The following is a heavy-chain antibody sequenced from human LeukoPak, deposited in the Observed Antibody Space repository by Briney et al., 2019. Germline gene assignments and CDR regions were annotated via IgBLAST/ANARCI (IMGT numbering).Heavy chain of an antibody. Sequence: ASVKVSCKASGYTFTSYYMHWVRQAPGQGLEWMGIINPSGGSTSYAQKFQGRVTMTRDTSTSTVYMELSSLRSEDTAVYYCARDAEEGPRGYYYYGMDVWGQGTTVTVSS. V-gene: IGHV1-46*01. D-gene: IGHD7-27*01. CDR1: GYTFTSYY. CDR2: INPSGGST. J-gene: IGHJ6*02. CDR3: ARDAEEGPRGYYYYGMDV.